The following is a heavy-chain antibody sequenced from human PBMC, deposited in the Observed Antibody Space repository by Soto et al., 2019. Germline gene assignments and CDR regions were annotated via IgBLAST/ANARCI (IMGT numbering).Heavy chain of an antibody. CDR3: ARMGGCSSSSCYSPPTYYMDV. CDR2: INAGNGNT. D-gene: IGHD2-2*01. J-gene: IGHJ6*03. V-gene: IGHV1-3*01. Sequence: ASVKVSCKASGYTFTSYAMHWVRQAPGQRLEWMGWINAGNGNTKYSQKFQGRVTITRDTSASTAYMELSSLRSEDTAVYYCARMGGCSSSSCYSPPTYYMDVWGKGTTVTVSS. CDR1: GYTFTSYA.